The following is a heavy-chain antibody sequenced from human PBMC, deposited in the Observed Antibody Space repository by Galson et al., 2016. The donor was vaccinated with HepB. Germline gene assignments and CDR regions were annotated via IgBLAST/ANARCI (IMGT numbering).Heavy chain of an antibody. D-gene: IGHD2-15*01. CDR1: GFSLRSSGVG. CDR3: AHRHWGRGHYETKNAQDI. Sequence: PALVKPTQTLTLTCTFSGFSLRSSGVGVGWIRQPPGKALEWLALIYWDDDMRYSPSLKSRPTITKGTSKNQVGLTMTNMDPVDTDTYYCAHRHWGRGHYETKNAQDIWGQGTLVTVSS. V-gene: IGHV2-5*02. J-gene: IGHJ4*02. CDR2: IYWDDDM.